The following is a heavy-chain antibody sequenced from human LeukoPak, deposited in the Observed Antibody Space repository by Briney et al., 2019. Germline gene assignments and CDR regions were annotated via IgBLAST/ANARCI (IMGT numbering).Heavy chain of an antibody. Sequence: ASVKVPCKASGYTFSSYGISWVRQAPGQGLEWMGWISGYNGHTKYAQKVQGRVTMTIDTSTSTVYMELRSLRSDDTAVYYCAREGTDIPYYYYYMDVWGKGTTVTVS. V-gene: IGHV1-18*01. CDR2: ISGYNGHT. J-gene: IGHJ6*03. D-gene: IGHD2-15*01. CDR3: AREGTDIPYYYYYMDV. CDR1: GYTFSSYG.